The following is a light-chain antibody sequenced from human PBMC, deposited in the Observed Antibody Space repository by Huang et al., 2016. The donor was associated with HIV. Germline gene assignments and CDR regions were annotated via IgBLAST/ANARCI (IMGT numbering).Light chain of an antibody. Sequence: EIVMTQSPATLSVSPGERATLPCRASQSVGSNLAWNQQRRGQAPRLLIYAASTRTTGIPDRFSGSGSGTEFTLTVSSRQTEDFAVYYCQQHNSWPRTFGQGTRV. CDR1: QSVGSN. CDR3: QQHNSWPRT. V-gene: IGKV3-15*01. CDR2: AAS. J-gene: IGKJ1*01.